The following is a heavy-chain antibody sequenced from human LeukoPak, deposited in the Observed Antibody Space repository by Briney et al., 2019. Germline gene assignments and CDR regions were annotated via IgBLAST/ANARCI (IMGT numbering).Heavy chain of an antibody. J-gene: IGHJ4*01. D-gene: IGHD3-3*01. CDR3: ARDLVGGIWSAAF. CDR1: GYTFTGCY. CDR2: VDPTSGDT. V-gene: IGHV1-2*06. Sequence: GASVKVSCKASGYTFTGCYVHWVRQAPGQGLEWMGRVDPTSGDTIYGQRFQDRVTMTRDTSISAAYMELSSLKSDDTAIYYCARDLVGGIWSAAFWGHGTLVTVSS.